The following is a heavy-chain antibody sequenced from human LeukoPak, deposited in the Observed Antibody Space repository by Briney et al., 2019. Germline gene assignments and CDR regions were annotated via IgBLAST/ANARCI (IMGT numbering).Heavy chain of an antibody. J-gene: IGHJ5*02. CDR3: ATSTRYCSSTSCGNWFDP. Sequence: ASVKVSCKVSGYTLTELSMHWVRQAPGEGLEWMGGFDPEDGETIYAQKFQGRVTMTEDTSTDTAYMELSSLRSEDTAVYYCATSTRYCSSTSCGNWFDPWGQGTLVTVSS. V-gene: IGHV1-24*01. CDR2: FDPEDGET. D-gene: IGHD2-2*01. CDR1: GYTLTELS.